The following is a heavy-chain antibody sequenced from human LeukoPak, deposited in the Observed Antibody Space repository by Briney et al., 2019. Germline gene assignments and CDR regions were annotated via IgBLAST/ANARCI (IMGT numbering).Heavy chain of an antibody. CDR2: IYYSGST. CDR3: ARHLYGGQDY. D-gene: IGHD4/OR15-4a*01. Sequence: SETLSLTYTVSGGSISSSSYYWGWIRQPPGKGLEWIGSIYYSGSTYYNPSLKSRVTISVDTSKNQFSLKLSSVTAADTAVYYCARHLYGGQDYWGQGTLVTVSS. J-gene: IGHJ4*02. V-gene: IGHV4-39*01. CDR1: GGSISSSSYY.